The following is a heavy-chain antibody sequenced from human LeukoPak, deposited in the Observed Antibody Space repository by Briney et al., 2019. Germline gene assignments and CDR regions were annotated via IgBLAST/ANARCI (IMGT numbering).Heavy chain of an antibody. CDR2: IRYDGNNK. J-gene: IGHJ4*02. V-gene: IGHV3-30*02. CDR3: ARDTNQYSRFDY. Sequence: GGSLRLSCAASGFTFSDYGMHWVRQAPGKGLEWVAFIRYDGNNKYFADSVKGRFTISRDNAKNSLYLQMNSLRAEDTAVYYCARDTNQYSRFDYWGQGTLVTVSS. D-gene: IGHD6-6*01. CDR1: GFTFSDYG.